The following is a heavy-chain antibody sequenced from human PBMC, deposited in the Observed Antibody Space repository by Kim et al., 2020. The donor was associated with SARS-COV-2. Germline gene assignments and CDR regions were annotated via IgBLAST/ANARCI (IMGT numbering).Heavy chain of an antibody. Sequence: GGSLRLSCAASGFTFSSYGMHWVRQAPGKGLEWVAVISYDGSNKYYADSVKGRFTISRDNSKNTLYLQMNSLRAEDTAVYYCASRLKAAAGLDYWGQGTLVTVSS. CDR3: ASRLKAAAGLDY. CDR2: ISYDGSNK. V-gene: IGHV3-33*05. CDR1: GFTFSSYG. J-gene: IGHJ4*02. D-gene: IGHD6-13*01.